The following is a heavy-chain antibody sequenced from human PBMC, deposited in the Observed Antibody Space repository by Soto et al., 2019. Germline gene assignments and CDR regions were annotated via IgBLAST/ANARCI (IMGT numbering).Heavy chain of an antibody. Sequence: QVQLVQSGAEVKKPGSSVKVSCKASGGTFSSYAISWVRQAPGQGLEWMGGIIPIFGTANYAQKFQGRVTITADESTSTAYMELSSLRSEATAVYYCASGNCSGGSCYSEYYYGMDVWGQGTTVTVSS. J-gene: IGHJ6*02. CDR3: ASGNCSGGSCYSEYYYGMDV. CDR1: GGTFSSYA. CDR2: IIPIFGTA. D-gene: IGHD2-15*01. V-gene: IGHV1-69*01.